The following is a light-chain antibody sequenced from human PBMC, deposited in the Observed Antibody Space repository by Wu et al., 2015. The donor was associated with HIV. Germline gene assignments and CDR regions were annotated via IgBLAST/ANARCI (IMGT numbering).Light chain of an antibody. CDR2: GAS. J-gene: IGKJ1*01. V-gene: IGKV3-15*01. CDR3: QQYDNWPPWT. CDR1: QSISSN. Sequence: IVMTQSPATPSVSPGKRATLSCRASQSISSNLAWYQLKPGQAPRLLIYGASTRATDIPDRFSGSGSGTEFTLTISNVQSEDSAVYYCQQYDNWPPWTFGQGTKVEIK.